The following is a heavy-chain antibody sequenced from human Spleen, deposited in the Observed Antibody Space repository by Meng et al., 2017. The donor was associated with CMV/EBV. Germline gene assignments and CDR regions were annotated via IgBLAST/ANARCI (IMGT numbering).Heavy chain of an antibody. J-gene: IGHJ6*02. V-gene: IGHV3-30*02. CDR1: GFSFSSYG. CDR2: IRYDGSNK. CDR3: AKDGPGDWYGSGSPGDYYYYYAMDV. D-gene: IGHD3-10*01. Sequence: GESLKISCSASGFSFSSYGMHWVRQAPGKGLEGVAFIRYDGSNKYYADSVKGRFTISRDNSKNTLNLQMNSLRLEDTAVYYCAKDGPGDWYGSGSPGDYYYYYAMDVWGQGTTVTVSS.